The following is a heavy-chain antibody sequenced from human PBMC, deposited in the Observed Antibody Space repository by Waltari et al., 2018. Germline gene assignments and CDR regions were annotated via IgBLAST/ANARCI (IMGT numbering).Heavy chain of an antibody. CDR1: GGSISGGSYY. CDR3: ARTYDSSGYYLDY. J-gene: IGHJ4*02. CDR2: IYTSGST. D-gene: IGHD3-22*01. Sequence: QVQLQESGPGLVKPSQTLSLTCTVSGGSISGGSYYWSWIRQPAGKGLEWIGYIYTSGSTNYNPSLTSRVTISVDTSKNQCSLKLSSVTAADTAVYYCARTYDSSGYYLDYWGQGTLVTVSS. V-gene: IGHV4-61*09.